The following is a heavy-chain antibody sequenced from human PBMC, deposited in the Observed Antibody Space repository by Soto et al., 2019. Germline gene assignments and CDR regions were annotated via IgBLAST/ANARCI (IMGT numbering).Heavy chain of an antibody. D-gene: IGHD4-17*01. J-gene: IGHJ4*02. V-gene: IGHV1-69*08. CDR1: GGTFSSYT. Sequence: QVQLVQSGAEVKKPGSSVKVSCKASGGTFSSYTISWVRQAPGQGLEWMGRIIPILGIANYAQKFQGRVTITADKSTSTAYMELSSLRSEDTAVYYCARESVDYGGILCFDYWGQGTLVTVSS. CDR3: ARESVDYGGILCFDY. CDR2: IIPILGIA.